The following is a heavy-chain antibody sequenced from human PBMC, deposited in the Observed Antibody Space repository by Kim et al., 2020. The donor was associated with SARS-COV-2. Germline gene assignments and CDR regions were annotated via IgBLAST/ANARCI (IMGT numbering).Heavy chain of an antibody. CDR3: ARFPLRTGYQLPFQSFYHGMDV. CDR1: GYTYNNFG. D-gene: IGHD2-2*01. V-gene: IGHV1-18*04. CDR2: ITAYNDNT. J-gene: IGHJ6*02. Sequence: ASVKVSCKASGYTYNNFGIAWVRQAPGQGLEWMAWITAYNDNTKYAQKFRGRVIMTTDTSTGTAYMELRNLRSDDTAVYYCARFPLRTGYQLPFQSFYHGMDVWGQGTTVTVS.